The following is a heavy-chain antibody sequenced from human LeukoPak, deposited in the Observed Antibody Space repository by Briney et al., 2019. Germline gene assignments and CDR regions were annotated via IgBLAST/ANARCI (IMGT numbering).Heavy chain of an antibody. V-gene: IGHV3-23*01. D-gene: IGHD2-2*01. J-gene: IGHJ6*04. CDR1: GFTFSTYA. CDR3: AKGMIPAAMWMYYYYGMDV. CDR2: ISGSGGST. Sequence: GGSLRLSCAASGFTFSTYAMSWVRQAPGKGLEWVSVISGSGGSTHYADSVKGRFTISRDSSRNTLYLQMNSLRAEDTAVFYCAKGMIPAAMWMYYYYGMDVWGKGTTVTVSS.